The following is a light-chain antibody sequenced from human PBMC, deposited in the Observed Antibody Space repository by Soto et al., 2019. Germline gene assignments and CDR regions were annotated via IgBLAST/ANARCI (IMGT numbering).Light chain of an antibody. V-gene: IGKV1-39*01. CDR1: QSISRY. CDR3: LESSSALT. CDR2: LAS. J-gene: IGKJ5*01. Sequence: DIPMTQSPSSLSASVGDRVTITCRASQSISRYLSWYQQKPGKAPKLLIYLASSLQSGVPSRFSGSGSGTDFTPTISSLQPEDLATYYCLESSSALTFGQGTRLEIK.